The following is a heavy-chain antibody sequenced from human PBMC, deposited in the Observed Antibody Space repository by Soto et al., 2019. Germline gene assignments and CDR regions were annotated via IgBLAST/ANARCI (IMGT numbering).Heavy chain of an antibody. J-gene: IGHJ4*02. CDR2: IKQDGSEK. CDR3: AREYIAAAGPYYFDY. CDR1: GFTFSSYW. D-gene: IGHD6-13*01. Sequence: GGSLRLSCAASGFTFSSYWMSWVRQAPGKGLEWVANIKQDGSEKYYVDSVKGRFTISRDNAKNSLYLQMNSLRAEDTAVYYCAREYIAAAGPYYFDYWGQGTLVTVSS. V-gene: IGHV3-7*01.